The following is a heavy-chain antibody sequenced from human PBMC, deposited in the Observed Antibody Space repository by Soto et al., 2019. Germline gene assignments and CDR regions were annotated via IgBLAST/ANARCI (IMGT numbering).Heavy chain of an antibody. D-gene: IGHD6-19*01. CDR3: AKDAGYSSAGHDVFDI. V-gene: IGHV3-23*01. CDR1: GFTFSSYS. CDR2: ISRSGGTT. J-gene: IGHJ3*02. Sequence: PGGSLRLSCAASGFTFSSYSMNWVRQAPGKRLEWVSTISRSGGTTYYADSVRGRFTISRDNSKNTLYLQIDSLRAEDTAVFYCAKDAGYSSAGHDVFDIWGQGTMVTVSS.